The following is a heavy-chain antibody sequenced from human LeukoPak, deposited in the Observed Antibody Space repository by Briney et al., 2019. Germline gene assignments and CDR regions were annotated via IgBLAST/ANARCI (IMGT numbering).Heavy chain of an antibody. CDR2: IIPILGIA. D-gene: IGHD2-2*01. CDR1: GGTFSSYA. J-gene: IGHJ5*02. Sequence: GASVKVSCKASGGTFSSYAISWVRQAPGQGLEWMGRIIPILGIANYAQKFQGRVTITADKSTSTAYMELSSLRSEDTAVYYCARVVERYCSSTSCSKGSWFDPWGQGTLVTVSS. CDR3: ARVVERYCSSTSCSKGSWFDP. V-gene: IGHV1-69*04.